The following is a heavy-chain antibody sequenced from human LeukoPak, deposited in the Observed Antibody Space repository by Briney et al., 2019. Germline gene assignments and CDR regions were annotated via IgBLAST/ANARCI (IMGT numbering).Heavy chain of an antibody. CDR1: GFTFSNYG. Sequence: GGSLRLSCAASGFTFSNYGMSRVRQAPGKGLEWVSGIGGSGVRTYYADSVKGRFTISRDNSRNTVYLQMKSLRDEDTAVYYCAKDSNWISFDDWGQGTLVTVSS. J-gene: IGHJ4*02. D-gene: IGHD2-2*03. CDR3: AKDSNWISFDD. V-gene: IGHV3-23*01. CDR2: IGGSGVRT.